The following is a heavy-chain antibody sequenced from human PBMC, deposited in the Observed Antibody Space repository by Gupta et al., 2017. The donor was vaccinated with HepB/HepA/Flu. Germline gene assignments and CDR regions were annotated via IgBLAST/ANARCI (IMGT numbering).Heavy chain of an antibody. CDR1: GYTFSSYD. Sequence: QVQLVQSGTEVKKPGASVKVSCKASGYTFSSYDINWVRQATGQGLEWLGWMNPDSGNTGYAQMFQGRVTLTRDTSISTAYMELSSLTSEYTAIYYCTRNVPHTGDFENWGQGTLVTVSS. CDR2: MNPDSGNT. J-gene: IGHJ4*02. CDR3: TRNVPHTGDFEN. D-gene: IGHD3-10*02. V-gene: IGHV1-8*01.